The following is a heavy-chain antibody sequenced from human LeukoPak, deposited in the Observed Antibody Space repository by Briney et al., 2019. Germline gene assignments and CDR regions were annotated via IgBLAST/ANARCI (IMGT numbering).Heavy chain of an antibody. J-gene: IGHJ4*02. Sequence: GGSLRLSCAASGFTFSNYWMSWVRQAPGKGLECVANIKTDGSEKSYVDSVKGGFTISRDNAKNSLFLQMNSLIAEDTAIYFCARDWDGSGWSFDYWGQGPLVTVSS. CDR3: ARDWDGSGWSFDY. V-gene: IGHV3-7*01. CDR2: IKTDGSEK. D-gene: IGHD6-19*01. CDR1: GFTFSNYW.